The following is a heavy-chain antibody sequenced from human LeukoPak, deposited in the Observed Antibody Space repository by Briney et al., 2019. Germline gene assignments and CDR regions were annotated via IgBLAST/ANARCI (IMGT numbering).Heavy chain of an antibody. V-gene: IGHV4-34*01. J-gene: IGHJ4*02. D-gene: IGHD6-19*01. CDR2: INDSGNI. CDR3: ARVRGAVAIDY. Sequence: SETLSLTCAVYGGSFSGHYWSWIRQPPGKGLEWIGEINDSGNINYNPSLKSRVTLSVDTSENQFSLKLNSVTAADTAVYYCARVRGAVAIDYWGQGTLVTVSS. CDR1: GGSFSGHY.